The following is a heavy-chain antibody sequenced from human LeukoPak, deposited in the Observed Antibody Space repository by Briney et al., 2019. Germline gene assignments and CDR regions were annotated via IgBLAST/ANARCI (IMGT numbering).Heavy chain of an antibody. CDR3: ARDGYSFGHDFDY. V-gene: IGHV3-74*01. CDR2: INSDGSST. J-gene: IGHJ4*02. Sequence: GGSLRLSGAASGFTFSSYWMHWVRQAPGKGLVWVSRINSDGSSTSYADSVKGRFTISRDNAKNTLYLQMNSLRAEDTAVYYCARDGYSFGHDFDYWGQGTLVTVSS. CDR1: GFTFSSYW. D-gene: IGHD5-18*01.